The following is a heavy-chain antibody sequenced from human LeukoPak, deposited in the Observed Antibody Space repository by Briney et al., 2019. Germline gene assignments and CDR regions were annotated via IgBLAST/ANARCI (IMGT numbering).Heavy chain of an antibody. J-gene: IGHJ4*02. CDR2: IYPGDSDT. CDR1: GYSFTSYW. Sequence: GESLKISCKGSGYSFTSYWIGWVRQMPGKGLEWMGIIYPGDSDTRYSPSFQGQVTISADKSISTAYLQWSSLKASDTAMYYCARQYYHYVWGSYRLDYWGQGTLVTVSS. D-gene: IGHD3-16*02. V-gene: IGHV5-51*01. CDR3: ARQYYHYVWGSYRLDY.